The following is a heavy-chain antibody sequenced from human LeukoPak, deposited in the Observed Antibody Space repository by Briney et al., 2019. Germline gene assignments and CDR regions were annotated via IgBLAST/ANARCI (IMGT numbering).Heavy chain of an antibody. CDR2: ISAFNGNT. V-gene: IGHV1-18*01. CDR1: GGTFSSYA. J-gene: IGHJ4*02. CDR3: ARYDILTGYFDY. D-gene: IGHD3-9*01. Sequence: ASVKVSCKASGGTFSSYAISWVRQAPGQGLEWMGWISAFNGNTNYAQKLQGRVTMTTDTSTSTAYMELRSLRSDDTAVYYCARYDILTGYFDYWGQGTLVTVSS.